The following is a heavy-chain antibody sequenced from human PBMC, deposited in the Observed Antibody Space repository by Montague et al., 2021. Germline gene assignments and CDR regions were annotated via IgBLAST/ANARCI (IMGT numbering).Heavy chain of an antibody. CDR1: GDSINTYF. CDR2: LSNGGST. D-gene: IGHD1-26*01. J-gene: IGHJ6*03. Sequence: SETLSLTCTVFGDSINTYFWSWIRQPAGKGLEWTGRLSNGGSTNSNPSLKSRVSMSVDTSKNQFSLKLSSVTAADTAVYFCARDTVGASGYFYYYYMDVWGRGTTVTVSS. V-gene: IGHV4-4*07. CDR3: ARDTVGASGYFYYYYMDV.